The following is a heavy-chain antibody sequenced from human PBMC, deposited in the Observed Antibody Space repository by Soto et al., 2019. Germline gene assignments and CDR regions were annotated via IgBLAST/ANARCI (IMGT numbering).Heavy chain of an antibody. D-gene: IGHD3-10*01. CDR1: GGSISSYY. J-gene: IGHJ2*01. V-gene: IGHV4-59*08. Sequence: SETLSLTCTVSGGSISSYYWSWIRQPPGKGLEWIGYIYYSGSTNYNPSLKSRVTISVDTSKNQFSLKLSSVTAADTAVYYCARTRIHYGSGILWYFDLWGRGTLVT. CDR3: ARTRIHYGSGILWYFDL. CDR2: IYYSGST.